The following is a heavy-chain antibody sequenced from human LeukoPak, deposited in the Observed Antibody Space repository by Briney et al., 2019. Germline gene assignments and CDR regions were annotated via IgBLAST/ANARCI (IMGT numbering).Heavy chain of an antibody. Sequence: GGSLRLSCAASGFTFSTYNMVWVRQAPGMGLEWVAAVSSSSTAIYYSDSVRGRFSIARDNAKNSLSLQMNSLRAEDTALYYCARDLFNRDAFDLWGPGTMVTVSS. D-gene: IGHD3-3*01. CDR2: VSSSSTAI. J-gene: IGHJ3*01. CDR1: GFTFSTYN. CDR3: ARDLFNRDAFDL. V-gene: IGHV3-48*04.